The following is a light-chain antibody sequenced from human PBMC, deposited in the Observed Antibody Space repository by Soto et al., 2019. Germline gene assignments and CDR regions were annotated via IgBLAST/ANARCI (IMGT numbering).Light chain of an antibody. J-gene: IGKJ1*01. CDR2: DAS. CDR3: QQYGSSPT. Sequence: EIVLTQSPGTLSLSPGERATLSCRASQSVSSSFLAWYQHKPGQAPRLLIYDASSRATGIPDRFSGSGSGTDFTLTISRLEPEDFAVYYCQQYGSSPTFGQGTKVDIK. V-gene: IGKV3-20*01. CDR1: QSVSSSF.